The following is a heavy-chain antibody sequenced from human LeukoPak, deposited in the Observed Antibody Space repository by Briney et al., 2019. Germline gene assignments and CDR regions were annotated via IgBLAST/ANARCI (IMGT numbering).Heavy chain of an antibody. CDR1: GGSISSSSYY. V-gene: IGHV4-39*07. CDR2: IYYSGST. D-gene: IGHD3-10*01. J-gene: IGHJ6*02. Sequence: SETLSLTCTVSGGSISSSSYYWGWIRQPPGKGLEWIGSIYYSGSTNYNPSLKSRVTISVDTSKNQFSLKLSSVTAADTAVYYCARALYYYGSGSYYRYYGMDVWGQGTTVTVSS. CDR3: ARALYYYGSGSYYRYYGMDV.